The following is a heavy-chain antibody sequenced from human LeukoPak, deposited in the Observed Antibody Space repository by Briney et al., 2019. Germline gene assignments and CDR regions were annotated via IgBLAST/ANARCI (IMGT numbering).Heavy chain of an antibody. CDR3: ARELAEIAAAIRGYYYYYMDV. Sequence: SETLSLTCTVSGGSISSSSYYWGWIRQPPGKGLVWIGSIYYSGSTYYNPPLKSRVTISVDTSKNQFSLKLSSVTAADTAVYYCARELAEIAAAIRGYYYYYMDVWGKGTTVTVSS. CDR2: IYYSGST. D-gene: IGHD6-13*01. V-gene: IGHV4-39*01. J-gene: IGHJ6*03. CDR1: GGSISSSSYY.